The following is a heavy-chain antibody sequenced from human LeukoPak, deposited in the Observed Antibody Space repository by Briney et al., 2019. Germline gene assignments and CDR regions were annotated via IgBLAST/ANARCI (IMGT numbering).Heavy chain of an antibody. Sequence: SETLSLTCAVSGGSISSSNWWSWVRQPPGKGLEWIGEIYHSGSTNYNPSLKSRVTISVDKSKNQFSLKLSSVTAADTAVYYCARDITIFGVVTVFDYWGQGTLVTVSS. D-gene: IGHD3-3*01. J-gene: IGHJ4*02. CDR1: GGSISSSNW. V-gene: IGHV4-4*02. CDR2: IYHSGST. CDR3: ARDITIFGVVTVFDY.